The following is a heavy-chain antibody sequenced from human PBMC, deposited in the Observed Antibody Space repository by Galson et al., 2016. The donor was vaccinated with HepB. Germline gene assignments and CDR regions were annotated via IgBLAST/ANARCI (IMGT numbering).Heavy chain of an antibody. Sequence: SLRLSCAASGLTLNNFVINWIRQAPGKGLEWVSGISVSGDHVYYADSVKGRLTIYRENSKNTVYLQMNSLRAEDTAVYYRGRGSSGDVYNFGAYWGQGTRVTVSS. D-gene: IGHD5-24*01. CDR1: GLTLNNFV. V-gene: IGHV3-23*01. CDR2: ISVSGDHV. CDR3: GRGSSGDVYNFGAY. J-gene: IGHJ4*02.